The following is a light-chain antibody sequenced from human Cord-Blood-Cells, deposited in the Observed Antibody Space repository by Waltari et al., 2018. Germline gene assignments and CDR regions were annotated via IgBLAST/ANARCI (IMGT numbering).Light chain of an antibody. CDR1: QGIRND. CDR2: AAS. Sequence: DIQMTQSPSSLSASVRDSVTITCRASQGIRNDLGWYQQKPGKAPKRLIYAASSLQSGLASKYRGSRSGTKLTLTVSSRQPEDLAPYHCIRRDGYPIAVGQGTRLEIK. CDR3: IRRDGYPIA. V-gene: IGKV1-17*01. J-gene: IGKJ5*01.